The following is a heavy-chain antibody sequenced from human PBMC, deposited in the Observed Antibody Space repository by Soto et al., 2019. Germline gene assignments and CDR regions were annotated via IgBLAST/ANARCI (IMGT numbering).Heavy chain of an antibody. Sequence: QVQLQESGPGLMKPSQTLSLTCTVSGGSISSGGYYWSWIRQPPGKGLEWIGYIYSSGSTHYNPSLKSRVTISIDTSKNQFSLKLTSLTAADTAVYYCARDLSPYSSGYTTFDFWGQGTLVTVSS. CDR1: GGSISSGGYY. J-gene: IGHJ4*02. CDR3: ARDLSPYSSGYTTFDF. V-gene: IGHV4-31*03. D-gene: IGHD3-22*01. CDR2: IYSSGST.